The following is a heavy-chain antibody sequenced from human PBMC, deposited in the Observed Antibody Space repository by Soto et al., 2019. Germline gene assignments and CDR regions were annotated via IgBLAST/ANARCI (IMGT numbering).Heavy chain of an antibody. CDR1: GDTFSDAY. J-gene: IGHJ4*02. D-gene: IGHD1-7*01. CDR3: AREEGTELDF. Sequence: QVRLVQSGAEVKKPGASVKVTCKPSGDTFSDAYIHWVRQAPGQGLEWLGWINPKNGGTNYAQKFQGRVTMTRDTSSSTAFMELSSLNSNDTAVYYCAREEGTELDFWGQGTLVTVSS. CDR2: INPKNGGT. V-gene: IGHV1-2*02.